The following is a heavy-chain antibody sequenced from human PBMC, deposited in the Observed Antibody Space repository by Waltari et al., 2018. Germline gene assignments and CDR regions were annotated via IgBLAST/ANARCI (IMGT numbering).Heavy chain of an antibody. V-gene: IGHV4-34*02. CDR1: GGSLSGYH. J-gene: IGHJ6*03. Sequence: QVQLQQWGAGLLKPSETLSFTCDCSGGSLSGYHWTWIRQPPGKGLEWIGEINDSGRTTYNPSLESRVTVSIDTANNQFSLRVRSVTAADTAVYYCARVFGYYYYYMDVWGKGTTVTISS. CDR3: ARVFGYYYYYMDV. D-gene: IGHD3-3*01. CDR2: INDSGRT.